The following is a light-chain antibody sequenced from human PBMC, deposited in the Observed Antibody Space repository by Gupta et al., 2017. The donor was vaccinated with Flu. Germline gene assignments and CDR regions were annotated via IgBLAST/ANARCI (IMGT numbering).Light chain of an antibody. Sequence: ERPTLSCSASQSVRANYLAWYQQKPGQAPRLLIYGASSRATGIPDRFSGSGSGTDFTLTISRLEPEDFAVYYCQQYGSSPNTFGQGTKLEIK. CDR2: GAS. V-gene: IGKV3-20*01. CDR1: QSVRANY. CDR3: QQYGSSPNT. J-gene: IGKJ2*01.